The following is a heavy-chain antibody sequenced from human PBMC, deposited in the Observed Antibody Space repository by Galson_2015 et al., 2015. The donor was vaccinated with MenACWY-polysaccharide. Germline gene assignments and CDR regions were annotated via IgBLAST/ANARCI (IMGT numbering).Heavy chain of an antibody. CDR3: AKNDYPSSYYYYGMDV. Sequence: SLRLSCAASGFTFDDYAMHWVRRAPGKGLEWVSGISWNSGSIGYADSVKGRFTISRDNAKNSLYLQMNSLRAEDTALYYCAKNDYPSSYYYYGMDVWGQGTTVTVSS. CDR2: ISWNSGSI. V-gene: IGHV3-9*01. J-gene: IGHJ6*02. D-gene: IGHD4-11*01. CDR1: GFTFDDYA.